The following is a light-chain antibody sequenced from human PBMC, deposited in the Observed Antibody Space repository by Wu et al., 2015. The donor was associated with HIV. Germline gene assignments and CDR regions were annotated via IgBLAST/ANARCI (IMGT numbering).Light chain of an antibody. CDR3: QQYGSSPLYS. V-gene: IGKV3-20*01. CDR2: DVD. J-gene: IGKJ2*03. CDR1: QTVNRN. Sequence: ILMTQSPASLSVSPGGRATLSCRASQTVNRNLAWYQQRPGQAPRLLIYDVDIRATGISARFTGSGFGTDFTLTISRLEPEDFAVYYCQQYGSSPLYSFGQGTKLEIK.